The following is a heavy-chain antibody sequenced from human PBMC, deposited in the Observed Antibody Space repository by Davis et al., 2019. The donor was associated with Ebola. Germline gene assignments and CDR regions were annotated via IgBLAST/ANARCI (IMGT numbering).Heavy chain of an antibody. V-gene: IGHV3-30*02. CDR3: ARETVPRGFDY. CDR2: IRYDGSNK. J-gene: IGHJ4*02. CDR1: GFTFSSYG. D-gene: IGHD3-10*01. Sequence: GESLKISCAASGFTFSSYGMHWVRQAPGKGLEWVAFIRYDGSNKYYADSVKGRFTISRDNSKNTLYLQMNSLRYEDTAVYYCARETVPRGFDYWGQGVLVTVSS.